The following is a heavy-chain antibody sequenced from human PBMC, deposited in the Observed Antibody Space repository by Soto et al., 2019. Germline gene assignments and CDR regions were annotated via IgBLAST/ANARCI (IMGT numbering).Heavy chain of an antibody. CDR2: INHSGST. CDR1: GGSISSGGYC. Sequence: SVTMRLTCAVSGGSISSGGYCWSWIRQPPGKGLEWIGEINHSGSTNYNPSLKSRVTISEDTSKNQFSLKLSSVTAADTAVYYCARGRLAMVRGALGYWGQGTLVTVSS. D-gene: IGHD3-10*01. J-gene: IGHJ4*02. V-gene: IGHV4-30-2*01. CDR3: ARGRLAMVRGALGY.